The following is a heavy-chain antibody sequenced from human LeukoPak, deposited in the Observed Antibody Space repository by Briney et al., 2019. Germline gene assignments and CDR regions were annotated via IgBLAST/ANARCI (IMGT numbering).Heavy chain of an antibody. D-gene: IGHD6-13*01. CDR3: AKRVPYSSPTVYLDS. V-gene: IGHV3-23*01. Sequence: PAGALTLSCPASGFTFRSYGMNWLRQAPGKGLEWASANRDDGRYTYYARSLEGRFTIPRDNSKNMSYLQMNSLRADDTAVYYGAKRVPYSSPTVYLDSWGQGALDSVSS. CDR2: NRDDGRYT. CDR1: GFTFRSYG. J-gene: IGHJ4*02.